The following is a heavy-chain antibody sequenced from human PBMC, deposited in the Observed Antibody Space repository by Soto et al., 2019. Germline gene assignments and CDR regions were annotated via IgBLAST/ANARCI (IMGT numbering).Heavy chain of an antibody. J-gene: IGHJ5*02. CDR3: ARMGDFWSGPGELDP. V-gene: IGHV4-39*01. CDR2: VYYNGFT. Sequence: SETLSLTCTVSGGSISSSNYYWAWIHQSPGKGLEWIGSVYYNGFTYYNPSLKSRVTISVDTSKNQFSLKLTSVTAADTAVYYCARMGDFWSGPGELDPWGQGTLVTVSS. CDR1: GGSISSSNYY. D-gene: IGHD3-3*01.